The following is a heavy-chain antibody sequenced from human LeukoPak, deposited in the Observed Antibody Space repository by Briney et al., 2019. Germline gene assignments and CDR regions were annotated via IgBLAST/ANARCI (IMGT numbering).Heavy chain of an antibody. V-gene: IGHV3-9*01. J-gene: IGHJ3*02. Sequence: GGSLRLSCAASGFTFSSYSMNWVRQAPGKGLEWVSGISWNSGSIGYADSVKGRFTISRDNAKNSLYLQMNSLRAEDTALYYCASHIGAFDIWGQGTMVTVSS. CDR2: ISWNSGSI. CDR1: GFTFSSYS. CDR3: ASHIGAFDI.